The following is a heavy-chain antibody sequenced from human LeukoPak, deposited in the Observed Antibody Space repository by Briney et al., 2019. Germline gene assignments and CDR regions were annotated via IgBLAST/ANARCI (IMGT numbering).Heavy chain of an antibody. CDR3: AKLSGSYHIDAFDI. CDR1: GFPFSNYD. Sequence: GEPLRLSCAASGFPFSNYDMRGLRQAPGKGLERVSAISGSGGRTYYADSVKGRFTISRDNSKNTLYLQMNSLRAEDTAVYYCAKLSGSYHIDAFDIWGQGTMVTVSS. CDR2: ISGSGGRT. D-gene: IGHD1-26*01. V-gene: IGHV3-23*01. J-gene: IGHJ3*02.